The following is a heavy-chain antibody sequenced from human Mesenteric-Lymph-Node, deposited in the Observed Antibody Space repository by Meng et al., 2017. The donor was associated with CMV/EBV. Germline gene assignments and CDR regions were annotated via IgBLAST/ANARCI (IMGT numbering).Heavy chain of an antibody. CDR2: INWNGGST. CDR1: GFTFEEYA. D-gene: IGHD3-10*01. Sequence: GESLKISCAASGFTFEEYAMHWVRQAPGKGLEWVSGINWNGGSTGYADSVKGRFTISRDNAKNSLYLQMNSLRAEDTALYYCARAVYYGSGSSATYYYYYGMDVWGQGTTVTVSS. V-gene: IGHV3-20*04. CDR3: ARAVYYGSGSSATYYYYYGMDV. J-gene: IGHJ6*02.